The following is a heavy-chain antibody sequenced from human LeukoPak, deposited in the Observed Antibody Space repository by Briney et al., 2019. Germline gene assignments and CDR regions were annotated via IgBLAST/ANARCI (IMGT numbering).Heavy chain of an antibody. D-gene: IGHD5-12*01. V-gene: IGHV3-64D*08. CDR2: INSNGGST. CDR1: GFTFSAYA. Sequence: GGSLRLSCSVSGFTFSAYAMHWVRQAPGKGLEVLSSINSNGGSTYHADSVKGRFTISRDNSKSTLYLQMRSLRPEDTAVYYCVKSGYSTLSDVDYWGQGTLVTVSS. CDR3: VKSGYSTLSDVDY. J-gene: IGHJ4*02.